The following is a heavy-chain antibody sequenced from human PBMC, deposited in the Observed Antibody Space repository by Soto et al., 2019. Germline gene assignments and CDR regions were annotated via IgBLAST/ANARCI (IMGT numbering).Heavy chain of an antibody. J-gene: IGHJ5*02. V-gene: IGHV1-2*02. D-gene: IGHD2-8*01. CDR3: ATVSYPTDGVCYHNWCNP. Sequence: ASVKVSCKASGYTFTGYYMHWVRQAPGQGLEWMGWINPNSGGTNYAQKFQGRVTMTRDTSISTAYMELSRLRSDDTAVYYCATVSYPTDGVCYHNWCNPWDRGNRVAFST. CDR2: INPNSGGT. CDR1: GYTFTGYY.